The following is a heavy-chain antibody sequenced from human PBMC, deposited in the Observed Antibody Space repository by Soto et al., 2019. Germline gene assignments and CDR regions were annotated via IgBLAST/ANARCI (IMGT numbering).Heavy chain of an antibody. CDR1: GFTFSTHS. CDR3: ARDPPGSGWAFDY. V-gene: IGHV3-33*01. D-gene: IGHD6-19*01. CDR2: IWSDGSNK. J-gene: IGHJ4*02. Sequence: GGSLRLSCAAAGFTFSTHSMHWVRQAPGKGLEWVAFIWSDGSNKYYADSVKGRATISRDNSKRTVDLQMNSLRAEDTAVYYCARDPPGSGWAFDYWGQGTLVTVSS.